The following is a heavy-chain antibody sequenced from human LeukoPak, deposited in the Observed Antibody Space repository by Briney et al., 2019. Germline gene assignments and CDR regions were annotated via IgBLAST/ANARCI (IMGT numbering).Heavy chain of an antibody. V-gene: IGHV1-8*02. CDR3: ARGLGTYDSSELTWPMISF. D-gene: IGHD3-22*01. Sequence: ASVKVSCKASGYTFTGYYMHWVRQAPGQGLEWLGWMNPDSGDTAYVQKFQGRITMTRSTSMSTAYMELSSLRSEDTAVYYCARGLGTYDSSELTWPMISFWGQGTLVTVSS. CDR1: GYTFTGYY. CDR2: MNPDSGDT. J-gene: IGHJ4*02.